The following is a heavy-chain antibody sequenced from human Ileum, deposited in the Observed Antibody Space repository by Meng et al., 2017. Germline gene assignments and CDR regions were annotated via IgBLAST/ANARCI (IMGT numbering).Heavy chain of an antibody. CDR3: ARRVGATPYAYNWLDP. CDR2: IDHSGGT. Sequence: QAQLQQWGAGLLKPSETRFLPCGVYGGSVSGYYGSWIRQPQGKGLEWIGEIDHSGGTNYNPSLKNRVTISVDTSNNRFSLKLSSVKAADTALYFCARRVGATPYAYNWLDPWGQGTLVTVSS. V-gene: IGHV4-34*01. J-gene: IGHJ5*02. CDR1: GGSVSGYY. D-gene: IGHD1-26*01.